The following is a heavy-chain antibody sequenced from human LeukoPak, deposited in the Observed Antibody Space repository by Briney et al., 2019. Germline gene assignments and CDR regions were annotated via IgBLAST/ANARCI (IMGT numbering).Heavy chain of an antibody. CDR3: ARGQQLDYFDY. D-gene: IGHD6-13*01. CDR2: NYYSRST. CDR1: GGSISRYY. Sequence: PSETLSRTCTVSGGSISRYYRNWIRQPPGKGLRWIGYNYYSRSTNYNPFVKSRVTISVDTSKNQFTLMLSSVTAAETAVYYCARGQQLDYFDYWGQGTLVIVCS. V-gene: IGHV4-59*01. J-gene: IGHJ4*02.